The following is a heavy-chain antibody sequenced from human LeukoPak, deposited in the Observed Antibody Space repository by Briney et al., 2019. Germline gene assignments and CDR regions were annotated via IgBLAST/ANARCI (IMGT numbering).Heavy chain of an antibody. J-gene: IGHJ3*02. D-gene: IGHD1-26*01. V-gene: IGHV4-34*01. Sequence: SETLSLTCAVYGGSFTDYYWNWIRQPPGKGLEWIGEINHSGITHYNPSLKSRVTISADTSKNQFSLKLNSVTAADTAVYYCARESGGSYLDALDIWGQGTMVTVSS. CDR1: GGSFTDYY. CDR3: ARESGGSYLDALDI. CDR2: INHSGIT.